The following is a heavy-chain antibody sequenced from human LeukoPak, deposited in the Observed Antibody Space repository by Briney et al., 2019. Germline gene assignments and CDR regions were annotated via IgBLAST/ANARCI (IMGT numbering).Heavy chain of an antibody. V-gene: IGHV3-48*03. CDR2: ISSSGSTM. D-gene: IGHD6-13*01. Sequence: PGGSLRLSCAASGFTFSSYEMNWVRQAPGKGLEWVSFISSSGSTMYYADSVKGRFTISRDNSRNTLYLQMNSLRAEDTAVYYCAREQPSTWYFHWGQGTLVTVSS. CDR3: AREQPSTWYFH. CDR1: GFTFSSYE. J-gene: IGHJ4*02.